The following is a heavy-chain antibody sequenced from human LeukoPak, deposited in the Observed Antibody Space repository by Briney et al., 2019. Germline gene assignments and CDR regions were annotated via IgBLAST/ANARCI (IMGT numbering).Heavy chain of an antibody. V-gene: IGHV4-59*12. D-gene: IGHD2-15*01. CDR3: ARRYCGGGSCYGNFDY. CDR2: IYYSGGT. J-gene: IGHJ4*02. CDR1: GGSISSYY. Sequence: SETLSLTCTVSGGSISSYYWSWIRQPPGKGLEWIGYIYYSGGTNYNPSLKSRVTISVDTSKNQFSLKLSSVTAADTAVYYCARRYCGGGSCYGNFDYWGQGILVTVSS.